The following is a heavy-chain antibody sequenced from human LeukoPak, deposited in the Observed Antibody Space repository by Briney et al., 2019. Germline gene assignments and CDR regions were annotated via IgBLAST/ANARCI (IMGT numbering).Heavy chain of an antibody. Sequence: ASVKVSCKASGYTFTVYYMHWVRQAPGQGLEWMGWINPNSGGTNYAQKFQGRVTMTRNTSISTAYMELSSLRSDDTAVYYCARSHDSSGYYWGGDYYYYYMDVWGKGTTVTVSS. CDR1: GYTFTVYY. V-gene: IGHV1-2*02. CDR3: ARSHDSSGYYWGGDYYYYYMDV. CDR2: INPNSGGT. D-gene: IGHD3-22*01. J-gene: IGHJ6*03.